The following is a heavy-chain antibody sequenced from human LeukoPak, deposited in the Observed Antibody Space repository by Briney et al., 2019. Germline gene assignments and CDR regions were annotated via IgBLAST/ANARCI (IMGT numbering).Heavy chain of an antibody. Sequence: PGGSLRLSCIESGFAFSSCGMHWVRQAPGKGLEWVAFIRSDGSNKYYADSVKGRFTISRDNSKSTLYLQLDSLRAEDTAVYYCAKDRGVGFGEVWGQGTLVTVSS. J-gene: IGHJ4*02. CDR3: AKDRGVGFGEV. V-gene: IGHV3-30*02. D-gene: IGHD3-10*01. CDR2: IRSDGSNK. CDR1: GFAFSSCG.